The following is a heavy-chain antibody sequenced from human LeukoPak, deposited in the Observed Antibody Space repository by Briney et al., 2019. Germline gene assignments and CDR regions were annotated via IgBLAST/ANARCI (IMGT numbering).Heavy chain of an antibody. CDR3: ARSHMITFGGVIAYFDY. Sequence: GGSLRLSCAASGFTFSSYGMNWVRQAPGKGLEWVSSIRISSSYIYYADSVKGRFTISTDNATNSPYLQMDSLRAEDTAVYDCARSHMITFGGVIAYFDYWGQGTLVTVSS. J-gene: IGHJ4*02. CDR2: IRISSSYI. V-gene: IGHV3-21*01. CDR1: GFTFSSYG. D-gene: IGHD3-16*02.